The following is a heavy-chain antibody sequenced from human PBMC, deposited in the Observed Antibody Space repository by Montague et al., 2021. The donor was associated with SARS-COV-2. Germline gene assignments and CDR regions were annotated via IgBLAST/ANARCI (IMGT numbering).Heavy chain of an antibody. Sequence: SRRLSCAASGFTFSSYAMHWVRQAPGKGLEWVAVISYDGSNKYYADSVKGRFTISRDNSKNTLYLQMNSLRAEDTAVYYCANVLDSYGFYFDYWGQGTLVTVSS. CDR1: GFTFSSYA. J-gene: IGHJ4*02. D-gene: IGHD5-18*01. CDR2: ISYDGSNK. V-gene: IGHV3-30*18. CDR3: ANVLDSYGFYFDY.